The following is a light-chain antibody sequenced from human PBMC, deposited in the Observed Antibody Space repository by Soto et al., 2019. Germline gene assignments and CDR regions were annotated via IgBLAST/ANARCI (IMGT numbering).Light chain of an antibody. CDR1: QDISNY. V-gene: IGKV1-33*01. CDR2: DAS. J-gene: IGKJ4*01. Sequence: DIQMTQSPSSLSASVGDRVTITCQASQDISNYLNWYQQKPGKAPKLLIYDASNLETGVPSRFSGSGSGTDFTFTXSSLQXEDIATYYCQQYDNLPLTFGGGTKVEIK. CDR3: QQYDNLPLT.